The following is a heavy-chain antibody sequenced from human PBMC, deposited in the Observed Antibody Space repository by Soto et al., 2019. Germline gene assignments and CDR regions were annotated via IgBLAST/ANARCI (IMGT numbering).Heavy chain of an antibody. V-gene: IGHV4-39*01. CDR3: VGITIFGVAPFDP. CDR2: IYYSGST. Sequence: SSETLSLTCTVSGGSISSSSYYWGWIRQPPGKGLEWIGSIYYSGSTYYNPSLKSRVTISVDTSKNQFSLKLSSVTAADTAVYYCVGITIFGVAPFDPWGQGTLVTVS. J-gene: IGHJ5*02. CDR1: GGSISSSSYY. D-gene: IGHD3-3*01.